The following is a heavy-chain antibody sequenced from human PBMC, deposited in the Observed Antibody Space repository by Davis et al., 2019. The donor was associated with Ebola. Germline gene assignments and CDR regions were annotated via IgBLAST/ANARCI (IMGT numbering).Heavy chain of an antibody. CDR1: GGSISSSSYY. CDR2: IYYSGST. V-gene: IGHV4-39*01. Sequence: MPSETLSLTCTVSGGSISSSSYYWGWIRQPPGKGLEWIGSIYYSGSTYYNPSLKSRVTISVDTSKNQFSLKLSSVTAADTAVYYCNGVVIIRGSWFDPWGQGTLVTVSS. D-gene: IGHD3-3*01. CDR3: NGVVIIRGSWFDP. J-gene: IGHJ5*02.